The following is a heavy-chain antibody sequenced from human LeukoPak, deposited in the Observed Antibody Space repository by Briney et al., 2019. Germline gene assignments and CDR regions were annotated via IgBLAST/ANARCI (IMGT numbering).Heavy chain of an antibody. Sequence: ASVKVSCKASGYTFTGYYMHWVRQAPGQGLERMGWINPNSGGTNYAQKFQGRVTMTRDTSISTAYMELSRLRSDDTAVYYCARDPDIVVVVAALDDYWGQGTLVTVSS. CDR2: INPNSGGT. CDR3: ARDPDIVVVVAALDDY. CDR1: GYTFTGYY. J-gene: IGHJ4*02. D-gene: IGHD2-15*01. V-gene: IGHV1-2*02.